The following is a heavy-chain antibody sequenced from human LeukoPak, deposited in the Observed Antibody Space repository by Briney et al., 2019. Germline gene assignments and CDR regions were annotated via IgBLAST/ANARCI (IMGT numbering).Heavy chain of an antibody. CDR2: IKQDGSEK. V-gene: IGHV3-7*03. CDR3: ARDYDSYYYDGSGYQRRYYFDY. J-gene: IGHJ4*02. D-gene: IGHD3-22*01. CDR1: GFTFSSYW. Sequence: HPGGSLRLSCAASGFTFSSYWMSWVRQAPGKGLEWVANIKQDGSEKYYVDSVKGRFTISRDNAKNSLYLQMNSLRAEDTAVYYCARDYDSYYYDGSGYQRRYYFDYWGQGTLVTVSS.